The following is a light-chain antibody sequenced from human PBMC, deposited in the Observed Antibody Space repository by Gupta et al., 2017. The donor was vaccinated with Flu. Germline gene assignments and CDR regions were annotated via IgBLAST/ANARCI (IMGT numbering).Light chain of an antibody. J-gene: IGLJ2*01. Sequence: QSVLTQPPSVSAAPGQRVTISCPGCSSNIGNNYVSWYQQLPGTAPKLLIYDNNKRPAGIPDRFSGSKSGTSATLGITGLQTGDEADYYCGTWDSSLSAGGVFGGGTKLTVL. V-gene: IGLV1-51*01. CDR2: DNN. CDR3: GTWDSSLSAGGV. CDR1: SSNIGNNY.